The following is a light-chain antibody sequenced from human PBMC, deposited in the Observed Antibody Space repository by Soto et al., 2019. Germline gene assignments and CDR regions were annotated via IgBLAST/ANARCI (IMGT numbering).Light chain of an antibody. CDR3: SSYTSSSTLV. Sequence: QSVLTQPPSASATPGQRVTISCSGSSSNIGSNTANWYQQLPGTAPKLLIYNNDYRPSGVPDRFSGSKSGTSASLAISGLQSEDEADYYCSSYTSSSTLVFGGGTKLTVL. CDR1: SSNIGSNT. V-gene: IGLV1-44*01. J-gene: IGLJ2*01. CDR2: NND.